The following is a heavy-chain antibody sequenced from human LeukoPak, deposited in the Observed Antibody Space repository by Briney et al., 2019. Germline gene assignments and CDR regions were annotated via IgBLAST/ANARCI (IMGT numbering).Heavy chain of an antibody. J-gene: IGHJ4*02. D-gene: IGHD2/OR15-2a*01. CDR2: IKQDGSEK. Sequence: AGGSLRLSCAASGFTFSNYWMSWVRQAPGKGLEWLANIKQDGSEKYYVDSVKGRFTISRDNAKNTLYLQMNSLRAEDTAVYYCARDLGLLFDYWGQGTLVTVSS. V-gene: IGHV3-7*01. CDR3: ARDLGLLFDY. CDR1: GFTFSNYW.